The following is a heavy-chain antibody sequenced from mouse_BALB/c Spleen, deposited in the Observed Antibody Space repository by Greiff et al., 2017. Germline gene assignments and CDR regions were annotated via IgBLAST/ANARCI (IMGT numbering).Heavy chain of an antibody. CDR1: GYTFTSYD. Sequence: QVQLQQSGAELVKPGASVKLSCKASGYTFTSYDINWVRQRPEQGLEWIGWIFPGDGSTKYNEKFKGKATLTTDKSSSTAYMQISRLTSEDSAVYFCARPPYYYGSSYLAWFAYWGQGTLVTVSA. D-gene: IGHD1-1*01. V-gene: IGHV1-85*01. CDR2: IFPGDGST. CDR3: ARPPYYYGSSYLAWFAY. J-gene: IGHJ3*01.